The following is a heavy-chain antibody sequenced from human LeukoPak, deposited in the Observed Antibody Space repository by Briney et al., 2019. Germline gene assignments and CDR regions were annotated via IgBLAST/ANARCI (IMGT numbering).Heavy chain of an antibody. CDR1: GFTFDDYA. D-gene: IGHD3-22*01. CDR2: ISWNSGSI. J-gene: IGHJ4*02. Sequence: GRSLRLSCAASGFTFDDYATHWVRQAPGKGLEWVSGISWNSGSIGYADSVKGRFTISRDSAKNSLYLQMNSLRAEDTALYYCAKDMGSGYYFVDYWGQGTLVTVSS. V-gene: IGHV3-9*01. CDR3: AKDMGSGYYFVDY.